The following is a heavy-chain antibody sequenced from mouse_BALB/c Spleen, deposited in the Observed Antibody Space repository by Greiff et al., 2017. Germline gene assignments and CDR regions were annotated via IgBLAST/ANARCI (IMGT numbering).Heavy chain of an antibody. CDR2: IWAGGST. D-gene: IGHD2-14*01. J-gene: IGHJ4*01. CDR1: GFSLTSYG. CDR3: AGYRYDVNYAMDY. Sequence: VQLVESGPGLVAPSQSLSITCTVSGFSLTSYGVHWVRQPPGKGLEWLGVIWAGGSTNYNSALMSRLSISKDNSKSQVFLKMNSLQTDDTAMYYCAGYRYDVNYAMDYWGQGTSVTVSS. V-gene: IGHV2-9*02.